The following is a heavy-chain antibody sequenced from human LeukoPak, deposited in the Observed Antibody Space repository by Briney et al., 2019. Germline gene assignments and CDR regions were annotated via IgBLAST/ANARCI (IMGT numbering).Heavy chain of an antibody. CDR1: GYTLTELS. CDR3: ARDLIAVAGPQRPEYFQH. Sequence: ASVKVSCKVSGYTLTELSMHWVRQAPGKGLEWMGGFDPEDGETIYAQKFQGRVTMTEDTSTDTAYMELSSLRSEDTAVYYCARDLIAVAGPQRPEYFQHWGQGTLVTVSS. J-gene: IGHJ1*01. V-gene: IGHV1-24*01. D-gene: IGHD6-19*01. CDR2: FDPEDGET.